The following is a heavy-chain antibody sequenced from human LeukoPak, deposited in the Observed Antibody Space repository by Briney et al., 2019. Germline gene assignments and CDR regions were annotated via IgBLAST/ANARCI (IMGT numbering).Heavy chain of an antibody. CDR1: GYTFTSYG. D-gene: IGHD1-1*01. J-gene: IGHJ5*02. CDR3: ARGVAGTTLGRWFDP. CDR2: INANSGAT. V-gene: IGHV1-2*02. Sequence: ASVKVSCKASGYTFTSYGISWVRQAPGQGLEWMGWINANSGATKYAQKFQGRVTMTRDTSISTVYMELSRLTPGDTAVYYCARGVAGTTLGRWFDPWGQGTLVTVSS.